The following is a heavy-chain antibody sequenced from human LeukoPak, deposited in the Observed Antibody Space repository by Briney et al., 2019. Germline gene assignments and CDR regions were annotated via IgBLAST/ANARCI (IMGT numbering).Heavy chain of an antibody. Sequence: GGSLRLSCAASGFTFSSYWMSWVRQSPGKGLEWVANIKPDGSEKYFMDSVKGRFTISRDNAKNALYLEMNSLRAEDTAEYFCARERMYSGSGSTYPYYDYWGQGTLVTVSS. D-gene: IGHD3-10*01. CDR1: GFTFSSYW. V-gene: IGHV3-7*01. J-gene: IGHJ4*02. CDR2: IKPDGSEK. CDR3: ARERMYSGSGSTYPYYDY.